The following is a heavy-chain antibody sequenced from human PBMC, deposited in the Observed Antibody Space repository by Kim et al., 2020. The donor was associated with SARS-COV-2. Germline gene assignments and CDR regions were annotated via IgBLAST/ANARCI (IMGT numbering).Heavy chain of an antibody. CDR3: AKDMLLGWAPGDAFDI. CDR2: ISGSGGST. J-gene: IGHJ3*02. V-gene: IGHV3-23*01. CDR1: GFTFSSYA. D-gene: IGHD2-8*01. Sequence: GGSLRLSCAASGFTFSSYAMSWVRQAPGKGLEWVSAISGSGGSTYYADSVKGRFTISRDNSKNTLYLQMNSLRAEDTAVYYCAKDMLLGWAPGDAFDICGQGTMVTVSS.